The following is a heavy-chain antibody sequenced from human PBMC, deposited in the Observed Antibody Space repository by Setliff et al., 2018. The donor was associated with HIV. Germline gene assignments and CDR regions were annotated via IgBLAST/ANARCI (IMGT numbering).Heavy chain of an antibody. Sequence: PSETLSLTCTVYGASISNSNSYWGWIRQPPGKRLEWLGSIYSSGSPSYNPSLSSRLTISVDTSKNQVSLKLNSVTAADTAVYYCARHQGGSYSPHYSFDYWGQGTLVTVSS. D-gene: IGHD1-26*01. CDR3: ARHQGGSYSPHYSFDY. CDR1: GASISNSNSY. J-gene: IGHJ4*02. CDR2: IYSSGSP. V-gene: IGHV4-39*01.